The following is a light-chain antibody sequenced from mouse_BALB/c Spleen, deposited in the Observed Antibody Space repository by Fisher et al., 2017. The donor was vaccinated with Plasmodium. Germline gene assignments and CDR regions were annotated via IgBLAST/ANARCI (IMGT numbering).Light chain of an antibody. CDR1: QTVNNN. Sequence: DIVLTQSPVTLSVTPGDSVSLSCRASQTVNNNLHWYQQKSHESPRLLINYTSQSISGIPSRFSGSGSGTDFTLSINSVETEDFGMYFRQQSNSWPLTFGAGTKLELK. CDR2: YTS. CDR3: QQSNSWPLT. V-gene: IGKV5-43*01. J-gene: IGKJ5*01.